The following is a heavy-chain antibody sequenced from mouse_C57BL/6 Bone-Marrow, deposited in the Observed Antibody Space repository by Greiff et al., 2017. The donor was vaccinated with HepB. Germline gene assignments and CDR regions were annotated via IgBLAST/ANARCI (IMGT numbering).Heavy chain of an antibody. D-gene: IGHD2-4*01. CDR3: AREEIYYDYAQYFDY. CDR1: GYTFTSYW. Sequence: QVHVKQPGAELVKPGASVKLSCKASGYTFTSYWMHWVKQRPGQGLEWIGMIHPNSGSTNYNEKFKSKATLTVDKSSSTAYMQLIRLISEDSAVYYGAREEIYYDYAQYFDYWGQGTTLTVSS. V-gene: IGHV1-64*01. J-gene: IGHJ2*01. CDR2: IHPNSGST.